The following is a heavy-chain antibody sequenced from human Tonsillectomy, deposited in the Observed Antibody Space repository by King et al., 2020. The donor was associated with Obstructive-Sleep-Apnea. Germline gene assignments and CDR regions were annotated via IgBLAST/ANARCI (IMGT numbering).Heavy chain of an antibody. CDR1: GFPFSNYA. CDR2: ISHDESNN. CDR3: ARDRANWYFDL. V-gene: IGHV3-30-3*01. Sequence: VQLVESGGGVVQPGRSLRLSCAASGFPFSNYAMHWVRQAPGKGLEWVAAISHDESNNYYADSVKGRFTISRDNSKNTLYLQVDSLTTEDTALYYCARDRANWYFDLWGRGTLVTVSS. J-gene: IGHJ2*01.